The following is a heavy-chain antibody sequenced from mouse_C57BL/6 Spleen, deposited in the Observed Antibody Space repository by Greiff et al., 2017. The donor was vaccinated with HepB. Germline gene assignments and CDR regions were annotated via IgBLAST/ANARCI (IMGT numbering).Heavy chain of an antibody. CDR1: GYSITSGYY. J-gene: IGHJ1*03. CDR3: ARLGRYFDV. Sequence: EVHLVESGPGLVKPSQSLSLTCSVTGYSITSGYYWNWIRQFPGNKLEWMGYISYDGSNNYNPSLKNRISITRDTSKNQFFLKLNSVTTEDTATYYCARLGRYFDVWGTGTTVTVSS. V-gene: IGHV3-6*01. D-gene: IGHD4-1*01. CDR2: ISYDGSN.